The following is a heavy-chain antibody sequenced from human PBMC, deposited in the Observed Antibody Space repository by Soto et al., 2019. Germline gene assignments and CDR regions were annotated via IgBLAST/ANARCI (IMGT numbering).Heavy chain of an antibody. CDR1: GGSTSREA. CDR2: IYCSGST. V-gene: IGHV4-59*01. J-gene: IGHJ6*02. Sequence: SEARSLTCSVSGGSTSREASRLCRQPPGKGLEWIGYIYCSGSTNYNPSLKSRVTISVDTSKNQFSLKLSSVTAADTAVYYCARDRGYSGYDWSEGMDVWGQGTTVTVS. CDR3: ARDRGYSGYDWSEGMDV. D-gene: IGHD5-12*01.